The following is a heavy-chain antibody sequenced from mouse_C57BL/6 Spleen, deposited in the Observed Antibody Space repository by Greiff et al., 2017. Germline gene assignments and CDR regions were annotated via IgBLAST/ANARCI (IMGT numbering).Heavy chain of an antibody. V-gene: IGHV1-69*01. CDR1: GYTFTSYW. J-gene: IGHJ2*01. CDR2: IDPYDSYT. Sequence: QVQLQQPGAELVMPGASVKLSCKASGYTFTSYWMHWVKQRPGPGLKWIGEIDPYDSYTNYNQKFKGKSTLTVDKSSSTAYRQLSSLTSEDSAVYYCASGDERRLDYWGQGTTLTVSS. CDR3: ASGDERRLDY.